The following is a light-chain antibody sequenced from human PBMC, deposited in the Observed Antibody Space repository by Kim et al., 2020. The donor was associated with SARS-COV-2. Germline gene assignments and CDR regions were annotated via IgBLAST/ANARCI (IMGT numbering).Light chain of an antibody. CDR2: GNN. CDR1: NTNIGAGYD. Sequence: QRVTISCTGSNTNIGAGYDVHWYQQLPGTAPKLLIYGNNNRPSGVPDRFSGSKSGTSASLAITGLQAEDEADYYCQSYDSSLRGRVFGGGTQLTVL. J-gene: IGLJ3*02. V-gene: IGLV1-40*01. CDR3: QSYDSSLRGRV.